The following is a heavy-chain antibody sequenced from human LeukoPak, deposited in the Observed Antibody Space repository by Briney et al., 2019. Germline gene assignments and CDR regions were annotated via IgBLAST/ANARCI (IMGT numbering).Heavy chain of an antibody. Sequence: SETLSLTCAVYGGSFSGYYWSWIRQPPGKGLEWIGEINHSGSTNYNPSLQSRVTTSVNTYNNQLFLQQSSVTAADTAVYYCARGEDCRSTSCHDYYYYYMDVWGKGTTVTVSS. CDR1: GGSFSGYY. D-gene: IGHD2-2*01. CDR2: INHSGST. J-gene: IGHJ6*03. V-gene: IGHV4-34*01. CDR3: ARGEDCRSTSCHDYYYYYMDV.